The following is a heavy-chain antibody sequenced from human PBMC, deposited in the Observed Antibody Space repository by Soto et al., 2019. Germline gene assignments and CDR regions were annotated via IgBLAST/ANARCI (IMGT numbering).Heavy chain of an antibody. D-gene: IGHD1-1*01. Sequence: SETLSLTCTVSGGSISSGGYYWSCIRQHPGKGLEWIGYIYYSGSTYYNPSLKSRVTISVDTSKNQFSLKLSSVTAADTAVYYCARDGVVEMATTYYYYGMDVWGQGTTVTVSS. CDR3: ARDGVVEMATTYYYYGMDV. CDR2: IYYSGST. V-gene: IGHV4-31*03. CDR1: GGSISSGGYY. J-gene: IGHJ6*02.